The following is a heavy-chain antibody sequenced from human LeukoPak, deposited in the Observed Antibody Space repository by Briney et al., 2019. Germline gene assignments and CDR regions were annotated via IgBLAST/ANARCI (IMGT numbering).Heavy chain of an antibody. CDR1: GFTFSRYA. D-gene: IGHD1-14*01. J-gene: IGHJ4*02. CDR2: ISYDGSHE. Sequence: GRSLRLSCAASGFTFSRYAMHWVRQAPGKGLEWVAVISYDGSHEYYADSVKGRFTISRDNSKNTLFLQMNSLSVEDTAVYYCAKGSTPELHFDHWGQGTLVTVSS. CDR3: AKGSTPELHFDH. V-gene: IGHV3-30-3*01.